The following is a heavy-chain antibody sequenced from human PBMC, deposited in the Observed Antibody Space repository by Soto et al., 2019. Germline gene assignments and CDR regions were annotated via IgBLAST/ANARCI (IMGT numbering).Heavy chain of an antibody. J-gene: IGHJ4*02. CDR3: EQVSGSYYSEN. CDR1: GFTFSSYA. CDR2: ISGSGTGT. Sequence: GGSLRLSSAASGFTFSSYAMTWVRQAPGKGLEWVSSISGSGTGTYSGDSVKGRFTISRDNSRDTLYLQVNSLRAEDTAVYYCEQVSGSYYSENWGQGTLVTVYS. V-gene: IGHV3-23*01. D-gene: IGHD1-26*01.